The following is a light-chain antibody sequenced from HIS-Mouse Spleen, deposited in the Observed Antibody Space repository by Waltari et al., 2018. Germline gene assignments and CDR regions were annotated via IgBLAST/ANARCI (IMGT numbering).Light chain of an antibody. CDR1: SSNIGSNH. Sequence: QSVLTQPPSASGTPGQRVTISCSGSSSNIGSNHAYWYQQLPGTAPKPLIYRNNQRPSGVPDRFSGSKSGTSASLASSGLRSEDEADYYCAAWDDSLSGPVFGGGTKLTVL. V-gene: IGLV1-47*01. CDR2: RNN. J-gene: IGLJ3*02. CDR3: AAWDDSLSGPV.